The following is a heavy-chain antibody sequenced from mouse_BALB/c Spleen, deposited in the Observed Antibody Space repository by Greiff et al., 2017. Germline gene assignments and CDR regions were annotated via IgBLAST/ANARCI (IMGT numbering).Heavy chain of an antibody. Sequence: DVHLVESGPGLVKPSQSLSLTCTVTGYSITSDYAWNWIRQFPGNKLEWMGYISYSGSTSYNPSLKSRISITRDTSKNQFFLQLNSVTTEDTATYYCARGGYGFAYWGQGTLVTVSA. CDR2: ISYSGST. J-gene: IGHJ3*01. D-gene: IGHD2-2*01. CDR1: GYSITSDYA. CDR3: ARGGYGFAY. V-gene: IGHV3-2*02.